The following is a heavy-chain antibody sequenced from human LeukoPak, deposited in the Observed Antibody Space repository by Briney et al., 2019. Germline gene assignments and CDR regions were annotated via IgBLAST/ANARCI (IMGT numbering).Heavy chain of an antibody. CDR3: AKFQAERYYYYYGMDV. CDR1: GFTFSSYA. V-gene: IGHV3-23*01. J-gene: IGHJ6*02. Sequence: GGSLRLSCAASGFTFSSYAMSWVRQAPGKGLEWVSAISGSGGSTYYADSVKGRFTISRDNSKNTLYLQMNSLRAEDTAVYYCAKFQAERYYYYYGMDVWGQGTTVTVSS. D-gene: IGHD1-1*01. CDR2: ISGSGGST.